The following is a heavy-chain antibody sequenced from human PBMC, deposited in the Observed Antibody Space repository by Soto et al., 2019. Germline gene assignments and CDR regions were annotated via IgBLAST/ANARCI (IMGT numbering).Heavy chain of an antibody. CDR3: ATDPLYNWNYGY. Sequence: ASVKVSCKVSGYTLTELSMHWVRQAPGKGLEWMGGFDPEDGETIYAQKFQGRVTMTEDTSTDTAYMELSSLRSEDTAVYYCATDPLYNWNYGYWGQGTLVTVSS. D-gene: IGHD1-7*01. CDR1: GYTLTELS. V-gene: IGHV1-24*01. J-gene: IGHJ4*02. CDR2: FDPEDGET.